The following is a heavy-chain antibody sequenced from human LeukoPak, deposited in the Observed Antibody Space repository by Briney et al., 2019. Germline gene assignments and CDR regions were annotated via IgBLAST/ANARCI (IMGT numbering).Heavy chain of an antibody. V-gene: IGHV1-18*01. CDR2: ISAYNGNT. CDR1: GHTFTSYG. CDR3: ATHLGGIAAAYPFDI. J-gene: IGHJ3*02. Sequence: GASVKVSCKASGHTFTSYGISWVRQAPGQGLEWMGWISAYNGNTNYAQKLQGRVTMTTDTSTSTAYMELRSLRSDDTAVYYCATHLGGIAAAYPFDIWGQGTVVTVSS. D-gene: IGHD6-13*01.